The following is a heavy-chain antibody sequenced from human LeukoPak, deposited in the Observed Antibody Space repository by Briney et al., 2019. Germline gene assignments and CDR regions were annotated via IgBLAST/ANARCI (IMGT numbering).Heavy chain of an antibody. V-gene: IGHV3-7*01. J-gene: IGHJ4*02. CDR2: IKQDGSEK. CDR1: GFTFSSNW. Sequence: GGSLRLSCAASGFTFSSNWMTWVRQAAGKGLEWVANIKQDGSEKYYVDSVKGRFTISRDNAKNSVYLQMNSLRAEDTAVYYCARDSGWGNDYWGQGTLVTVSS. D-gene: IGHD6-19*01. CDR3: ARDSGWGNDY.